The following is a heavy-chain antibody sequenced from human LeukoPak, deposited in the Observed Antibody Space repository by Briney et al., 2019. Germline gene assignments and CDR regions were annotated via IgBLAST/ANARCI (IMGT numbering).Heavy chain of an antibody. D-gene: IGHD4-17*01. Sequence: PSQTLSLTCTVSGGSISSGSCYWSWIRQPAGKGLEWIGRIYTSGSTNYNPSLKSRVTISVDTSKNQFSLKLSSVTAADTAVYYCASDYGEGEYWGQGTLVTVSS. V-gene: IGHV4-61*02. J-gene: IGHJ4*02. CDR1: GGSISSGSCY. CDR2: IYTSGST. CDR3: ASDYGEGEY.